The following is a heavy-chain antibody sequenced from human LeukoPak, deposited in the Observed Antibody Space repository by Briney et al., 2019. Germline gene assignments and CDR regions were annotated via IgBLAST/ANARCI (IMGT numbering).Heavy chain of an antibody. CDR1: GFTFDDYA. D-gene: IGHD6-13*01. J-gene: IGHJ4*02. CDR3: AKDKEVGSSWLHNFDY. Sequence: PGGSLRLSCAASGFTFDDYAMHCVRQAPGKGLEWVSLISWDGGSTYYADSVKGRFTISRDNSKNSLYLQMNSLRAEDTALYYCAKDKEVGSSWLHNFDYWGQGTLVTVSS. V-gene: IGHV3-43D*03. CDR2: ISWDGGST.